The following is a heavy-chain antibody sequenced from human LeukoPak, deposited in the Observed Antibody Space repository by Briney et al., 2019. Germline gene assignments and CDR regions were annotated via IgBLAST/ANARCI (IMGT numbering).Heavy chain of an antibody. J-gene: IGHJ4*02. CDR2: ISSGSRTI. D-gene: IGHD3-22*01. Sequence: GGSLRLSCAATGFTFTTYTMSWVRQAPGKGLEWVSDISSGSRTISYADSVKGRFTISRDNAKNSPYLQMNSLRDEDTAVYYCARLEYYYDSGGYYYFDYWGQGTLVTVSS. CDR3: ARLEYYYDSGGYYYFDY. V-gene: IGHV3-48*02. CDR1: GFTFTTYT.